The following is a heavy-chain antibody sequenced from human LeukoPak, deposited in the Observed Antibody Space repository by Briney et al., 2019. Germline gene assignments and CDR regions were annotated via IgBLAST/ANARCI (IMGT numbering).Heavy chain of an antibody. Sequence: GGSLRLSCVASGFTFSSYTMNWVRQAPGKGLEWLSYISSSGSTIYYADSVKGRFTISRDNSKNTLSLQMNSLRAEDTAMYYCAKDLWRGHGFDCWGQGTLVTVSS. V-gene: IGHV3-48*01. CDR2: ISSSGSTI. D-gene: IGHD2-21*02. CDR3: AKDLWRGHGFDC. J-gene: IGHJ4*02. CDR1: GFTFSSYT.